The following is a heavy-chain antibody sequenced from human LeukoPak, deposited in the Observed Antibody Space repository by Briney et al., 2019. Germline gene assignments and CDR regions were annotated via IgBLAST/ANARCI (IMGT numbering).Heavy chain of an antibody. CDR3: ARRGCFWSGYSD. D-gene: IGHD3-3*01. V-gene: IGHV4-59*01. CDR1: GGSIKNYY. J-gene: IGHJ4*02. Sequence: SETLSLTCTVSGGSIKNYYWSWIGQPPGKGLEWIGDIYYRGSTNYNPSLKSRVTMSLDTSKNQFSLKLSSVTAADTAVYYCARRGCFWSGYSDWGQGTLVTVSS. CDR2: IYYRGST.